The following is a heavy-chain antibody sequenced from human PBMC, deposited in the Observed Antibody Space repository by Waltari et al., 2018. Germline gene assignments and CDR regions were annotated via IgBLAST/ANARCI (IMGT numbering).Heavy chain of an antibody. CDR2: IIPILGTA. CDR1: GGTFSSYA. Sequence: QVQLVQSGAEVKKPGSSVKVSCKASGGTFSSYAISWVRQAPGQGLEWREGIIPILGTANYAQKFQGRVTITADESTSTAYMELSSLRSEDTAVYYCARDGGYCSGGSCYYYYYYGMDVWGQGTTVTVSS. CDR3: ARDGGYCSGGSCYYYYYYGMDV. J-gene: IGHJ6*02. D-gene: IGHD2-15*01. V-gene: IGHV1-69*01.